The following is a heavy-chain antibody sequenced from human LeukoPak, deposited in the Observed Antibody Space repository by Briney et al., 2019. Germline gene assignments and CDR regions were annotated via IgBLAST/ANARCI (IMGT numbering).Heavy chain of an antibody. Sequence: SETRSLTCAVYGGSFSGYYWSWIRQPPGKGLEWIGEINHSGSTNYNPSLKSRVTISVDTSKNQFSLKLSSVTAADTAVYYCARVLSRAGTYFQPWGQGTLVTVSS. CDR2: INHSGST. CDR1: GGSFSGYY. D-gene: IGHD1-1*01. J-gene: IGHJ1*01. CDR3: ARVLSRAGTYFQP. V-gene: IGHV4-34*01.